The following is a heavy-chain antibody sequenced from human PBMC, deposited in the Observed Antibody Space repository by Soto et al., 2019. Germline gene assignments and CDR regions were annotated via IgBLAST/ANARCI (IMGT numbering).Heavy chain of an antibody. CDR1: GFSISDCS. CDR3: AKDRLLWFGELLGY. CDR2: ISTNNDAI. D-gene: IGHD3-10*01. J-gene: IGHJ4*02. V-gene: IGHV3-48*01. Sequence: GGSLRLSCAASGFSISDCSMNWVRRAPGKGLEWISYISTNNDAIYYADSVKGRFTISRDNAKNSLYLQMNSLRAEDTAVYYCAKDRLLWFGELLGYWGQGTLVTVSS.